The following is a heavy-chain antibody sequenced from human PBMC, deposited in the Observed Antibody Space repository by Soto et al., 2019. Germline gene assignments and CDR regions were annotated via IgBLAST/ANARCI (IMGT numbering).Heavy chain of an antibody. V-gene: IGHV3-21*01. J-gene: IGHJ4*02. D-gene: IGHD3-22*01. CDR1: GFTFSSYA. Sequence: GGSLRLSCAGSGFTFSSYAMNWVRQAPGKGLEWVSSISSNNDYIYYADSVKGRFTTSRDNAKNSLYLQMNSVRVEDTAVYYCARGGDTSGSWPRYWGQGTLGTVSA. CDR2: ISSNNDYI. CDR3: ARGGDTSGSWPRY.